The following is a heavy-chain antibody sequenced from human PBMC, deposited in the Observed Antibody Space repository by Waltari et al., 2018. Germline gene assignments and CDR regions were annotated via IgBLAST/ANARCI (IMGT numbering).Heavy chain of an antibody. Sequence: EVQLVVSGGGLIQPGGSLRLSCEAPGLPARRNYMSWVRQAPGKGLEWLSAIYSGGNTFYADSVKGRFNISIDNSKNTLYLQMNSLRVDDTAVYYCARDDSYGQFMRFDFWGQGTVVTVSS. J-gene: IGHJ4*02. CDR2: IYSGGNT. V-gene: IGHV3-53*01. CDR3: ARDDSYGQFMRFDF. D-gene: IGHD5-18*01. CDR1: GLPARRNY.